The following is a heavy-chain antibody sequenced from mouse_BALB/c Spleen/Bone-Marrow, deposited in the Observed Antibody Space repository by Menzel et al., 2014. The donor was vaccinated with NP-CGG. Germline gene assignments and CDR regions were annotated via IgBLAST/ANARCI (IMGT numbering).Heavy chain of an antibody. V-gene: IGHV1-80*01. CDR1: GYAFSVYW. Sequence: QVQLQQSGAELVRPGSSVKISCKASGYAFSVYWMNWVKQRPGQGLEWIGQIYPGDGDTNYNGKFKGRATLTADKSSNTAYMQLSSLTSEDSAVYFCGRGGISVDCWGQGTTLTVSS. CDR2: IYPGDGDT. J-gene: IGHJ2*01. CDR3: GRGGISVDC.